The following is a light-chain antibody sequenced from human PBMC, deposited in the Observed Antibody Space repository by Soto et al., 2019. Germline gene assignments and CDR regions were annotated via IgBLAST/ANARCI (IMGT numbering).Light chain of an antibody. CDR1: QSVASN. CDR3: RQYNDWPQT. V-gene: IGKV3-15*01. Sequence: VMTQSPATLSLSPGERVTLSCRASQSVASNLAWYQQRTRQAPRLLLFGASKRAVGLPARCSGSGWGTAVTPPTSSLQYADFAVDYCRQYNDWPQTLGQGTKVDIK. J-gene: IGKJ1*01. CDR2: GAS.